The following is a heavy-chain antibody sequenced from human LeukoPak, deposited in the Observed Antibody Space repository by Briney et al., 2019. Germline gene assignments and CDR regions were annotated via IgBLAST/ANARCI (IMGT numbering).Heavy chain of an antibody. CDR2: IIPIFGTA. CDR1: GGTFSSYA. J-gene: IGHJ4*02. V-gene: IGHV1-69*05. Sequence: ASVKVSCKASGGTFSSYAISWVRQAPGQGLEWMGRIIPIFGTANYAQKLQGRVTITTDESTSTAYMELSSLRSEDTAVYYCARDPGRDYDSSGYYVDYFDYWGQGTLVTVSS. CDR3: ARDPGRDYDSSGYYVDYFDY. D-gene: IGHD3-22*01.